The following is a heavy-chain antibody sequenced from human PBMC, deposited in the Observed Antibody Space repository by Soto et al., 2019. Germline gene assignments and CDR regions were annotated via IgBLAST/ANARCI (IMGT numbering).Heavy chain of an antibody. Sequence: GASVKVSCKASGYTFTGLYIHWVRLAPGQGLEWMGGIIPIFGTANYAQKFQGRVTITADESTSTAYMELSSLRSEDTAVYYCASPYIGYCSSTSCHLGAYYYYYGMDVWGQGTTVTVSS. D-gene: IGHD2-2*01. CDR3: ASPYIGYCSSTSCHLGAYYYYYGMDV. J-gene: IGHJ6*02. CDR2: IIPIFGTA. CDR1: GYTFTGLY. V-gene: IGHV1-69*13.